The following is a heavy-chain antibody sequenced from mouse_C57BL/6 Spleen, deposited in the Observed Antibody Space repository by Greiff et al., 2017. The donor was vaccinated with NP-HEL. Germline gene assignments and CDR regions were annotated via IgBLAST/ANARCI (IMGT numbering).Heavy chain of an antibody. CDR1: GYTFTDYE. V-gene: IGHV1-15*01. D-gene: IGHD3-2*02. Sequence: QVQLQQSGAELVRPGASVTLSCKASGYTFTDYEMHWVKQTPVHGLEWIGAIDPETGGTAYNQKFKGKAILTADKSSSTAYMELRSLTSEDSAVYYCTRGSSGYSYWGQGTTLTVAS. CDR2: IDPETGGT. CDR3: TRGSSGYSY. J-gene: IGHJ2*01.